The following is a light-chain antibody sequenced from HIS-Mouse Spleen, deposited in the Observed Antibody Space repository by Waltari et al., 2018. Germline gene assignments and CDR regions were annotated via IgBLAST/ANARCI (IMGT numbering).Light chain of an antibody. Sequence: SALTQPRSVSGSPGQSVTISCTGTSSDVGGYNYVSWYQQHPGKAPNLMIYDVSKRPSGVPDRFSGSKSGNTASLTISGLQAEDEADYYCCSYAGSYNWVFGGGTKLTVL. CDR3: CSYAGSYNWV. V-gene: IGLV2-11*01. CDR1: SSDVGGYNY. CDR2: DVS. J-gene: IGLJ3*02.